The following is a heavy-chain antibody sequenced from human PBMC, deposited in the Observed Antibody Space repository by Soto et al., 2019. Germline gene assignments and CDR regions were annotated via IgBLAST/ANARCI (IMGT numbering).Heavy chain of an antibody. CDR3: ARGRALIAALTP. CDR1: GGSFSGYY. V-gene: IGHV4-34*01. CDR2: INHSGST. J-gene: IGHJ5*02. Sequence: PSETLSLTCAVYGGSFSGYYWSWIRQPPGKGLEWIGEINHSGSTNYNPSLKSRVTISVDTSKNQFSLKLSSVTAADTAVYYCARGRALIAALTPCGQGTLVTVS. D-gene: IGHD6-13*01.